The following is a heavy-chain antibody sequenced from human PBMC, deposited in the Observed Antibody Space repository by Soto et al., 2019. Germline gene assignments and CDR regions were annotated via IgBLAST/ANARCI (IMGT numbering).Heavy chain of an antibody. CDR3: ARGWTEDYDFWSGWPYYFDY. J-gene: IGHJ4*02. V-gene: IGHV4-61*08. D-gene: IGHD3-3*01. Sequence: PSETLSLTCTVSGGSISSGGYYWSWIRQPPGKGLEWIGYIYYSGSTNYNPSLKSRVTISVDTSKNQFSLKLSSVTAADTAVYYCARGWTEDYDFWSGWPYYFDYWGQGTLVTVSS. CDR2: IYYSGST. CDR1: GGSISSGGYY.